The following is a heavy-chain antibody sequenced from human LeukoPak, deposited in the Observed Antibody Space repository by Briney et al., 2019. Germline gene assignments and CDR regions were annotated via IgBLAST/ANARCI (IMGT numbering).Heavy chain of an antibody. J-gene: IGHJ4*02. CDR1: GGSMNSRSYY. Sequence: SETLSLTCAVSGGSMNSRSYYWGWIRQPPGKGLEFIVSIFYTGGSYYNPSLKSRVSISVDTSKSHFSLNLISVPAADTALYYCASLFYFGSGSFPTYWGLGTLVPVSS. D-gene: IGHD3-10*01. V-gene: IGHV4-39*01. CDR3: ASLFYFGSGSFPTY. CDR2: IFYTGGS.